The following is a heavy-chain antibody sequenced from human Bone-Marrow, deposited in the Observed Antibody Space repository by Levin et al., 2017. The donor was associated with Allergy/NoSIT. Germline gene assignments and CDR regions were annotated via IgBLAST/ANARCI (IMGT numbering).Heavy chain of an antibody. D-gene: IGHD3-22*01. V-gene: IGHV4-61*08. CDR1: GFSLSTSGMC. Sequence: SGPTLVKPTQTLTLTCTFSGFSLSTSGMCVSWIRQPPGKALEWIGYIYYSGSTNYNPSLQSRVTISVDTSKNQFSLKLTSVTAADTAVYYCARITHYDDGSSDYDPGYYFDFWGQGALVTVSS. J-gene: IGHJ4*02. CDR3: ARITHYDDGSSDYDPGYYFDF. CDR2: IYYSGST.